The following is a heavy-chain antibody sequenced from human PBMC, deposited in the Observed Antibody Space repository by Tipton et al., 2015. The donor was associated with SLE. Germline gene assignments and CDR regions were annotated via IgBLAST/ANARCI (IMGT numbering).Heavy chain of an antibody. D-gene: IGHD5-12*01. Sequence: TLSLTCTVSGGSISSYYWSWIRQPPGKGLEWIGYIYHSGSTYYNPSLKSRVTISVDRSKNQFSLKLSSVTAADTAVYYCARAFEYSGYDSPFDYWGQGTLVTVSS. CDR3: ARAFEYSGYDSPFDY. J-gene: IGHJ4*02. V-gene: IGHV4-59*12. CDR1: GGSISSYY. CDR2: IYHSGST.